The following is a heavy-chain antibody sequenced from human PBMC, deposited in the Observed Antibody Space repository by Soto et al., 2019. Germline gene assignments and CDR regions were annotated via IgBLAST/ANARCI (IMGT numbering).Heavy chain of an antibody. CDR1: GFTFTSSA. CDR2: IVVGSGNT. D-gene: IGHD3-3*01. J-gene: IGHJ6*02. V-gene: IGHV1-58*01. Sequence: QMQLVQSGPEVKKPGTSVKVSCKASGFTFTSSAVQWVRQARGQRLEWIGWIVVGSGNTNYAQKFQERVTITRDMSTSTAYMELSSLRSEDTAVYYFAATITIGGMDVWGQGTTVTVSS. CDR3: AATITIGGMDV.